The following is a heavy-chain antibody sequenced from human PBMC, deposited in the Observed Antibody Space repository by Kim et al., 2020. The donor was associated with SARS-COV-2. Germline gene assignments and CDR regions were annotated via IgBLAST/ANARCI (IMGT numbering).Heavy chain of an antibody. CDR2: IKQDGSEK. Sequence: GGSLRLSCAASGFTFSSYWMSWVRQAPGKGLEWVANIKQDGSEKYYVDSVKGRFTISRDNAKNSLYLQMNSLRAEDTAVYYCARGVSYYDFWSGSMYYFDYWGQGTLVTVSS. V-gene: IGHV3-7*01. J-gene: IGHJ4*02. CDR1: GFTFSSYW. D-gene: IGHD3-3*01. CDR3: ARGVSYYDFWSGSMYYFDY.